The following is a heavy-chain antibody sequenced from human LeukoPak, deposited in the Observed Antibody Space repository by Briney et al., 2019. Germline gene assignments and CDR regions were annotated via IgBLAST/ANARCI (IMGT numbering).Heavy chain of an antibody. Sequence: GGSLRLSCTASGFTFGDYAMSWFRQAPGKGLEWVGFIRSKAYGGTTKYAASVKGRFTISRDDSKSIAYLQMNSLKTEDTAVYYCTRGGPIVVVVAATEFDPWGQGTLVTVSS. D-gene: IGHD2-15*01. CDR1: GFTFGDYA. V-gene: IGHV3-49*03. CDR3: TRGGPIVVVVAATEFDP. CDR2: IRSKAYGGTT. J-gene: IGHJ5*02.